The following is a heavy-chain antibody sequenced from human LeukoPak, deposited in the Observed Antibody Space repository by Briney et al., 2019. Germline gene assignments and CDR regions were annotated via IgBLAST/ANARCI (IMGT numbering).Heavy chain of an antibody. CDR2: INPNSGGT. J-gene: IGHJ4*02. Sequence: GASVKVSCKASGYTFTVYFMHWVRQAPGQGLEWMGWINPNSGGTNYAQKFQGRVTMTRDTSIGTAYTELSRLRSDDTAVYYCARELNYDSSGYYFDYWGQGTLVTVSS. CDR1: GYTFTVYF. D-gene: IGHD3-22*01. V-gene: IGHV1-2*02. CDR3: ARELNYDSSGYYFDY.